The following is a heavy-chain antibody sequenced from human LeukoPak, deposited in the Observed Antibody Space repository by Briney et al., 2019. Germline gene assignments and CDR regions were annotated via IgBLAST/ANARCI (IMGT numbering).Heavy chain of an antibody. D-gene: IGHD4-17*01. CDR1: GFTFSSYS. J-gene: IGHJ6*02. CDR3: ARDPIPNDYGDYSYYYYYGMDV. CDR2: ISSSSSTI. Sequence: GGSLRLSCAASGFTFSSYSMNWVRQAPGKGLGWVSYISSSSSTIYYADSVKGRFTISRDNAKNSLYLQMNSLRAEDTAVYYCARDPIPNDYGDYSYYYYYGMDVWGQGTTVTVSS. V-gene: IGHV3-48*01.